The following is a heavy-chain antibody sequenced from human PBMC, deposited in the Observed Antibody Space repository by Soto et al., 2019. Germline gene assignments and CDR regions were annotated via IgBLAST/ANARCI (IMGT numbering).Heavy chain of an antibody. D-gene: IGHD3-9*01. J-gene: IGHJ4*02. CDR1: GYTFTSYG. CDR2: ISAYNGNT. CDR3: AIDPSYDILTGYSPYYFDY. V-gene: IGHV1-18*01. Sequence: ASVKVPCKASGYTFTSYGISWVRQAPGQGLEWMGWISAYNGNTNYAQKLQGRVTMTTDTSTSTAYMELRSLRSDDTAVYYCAIDPSYDILTGYSPYYFDYWGQGTLVTVSS.